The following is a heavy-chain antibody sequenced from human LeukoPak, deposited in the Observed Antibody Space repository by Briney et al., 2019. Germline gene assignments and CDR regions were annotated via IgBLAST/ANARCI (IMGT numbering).Heavy chain of an antibody. CDR1: GYSFTTYY. J-gene: IGHJ4*02. CDR2: INPSGGST. D-gene: IGHD6-25*01. V-gene: IGHV1-46*01. Sequence: ASVKVSCKASGYSFTTYYMHWVRQAPGQGLEWMGTINPSGGSTSYAQEFQGRVIMTRDTSTSTVYMELSSLRSEDTAVYYCAREAGYSSESWGDFDYWGQGTLVTVSS. CDR3: AREAGYSSESWGDFDY.